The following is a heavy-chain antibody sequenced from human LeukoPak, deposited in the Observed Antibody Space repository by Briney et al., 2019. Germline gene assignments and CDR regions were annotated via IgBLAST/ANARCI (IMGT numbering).Heavy chain of an antibody. D-gene: IGHD3-16*01. J-gene: IGHJ3*02. Sequence: SETLSLTCAVYGGSFSGYYWSWIRQPPGKGLEWIGEINHSGSTNYNPSLKSRVTISVDTSKNQFSLKLGSVTAADTAVYYCARPVGQSAFDIWGQGTMVTVSS. CDR2: INHSGST. CDR3: ARPVGQSAFDI. V-gene: IGHV4-34*01. CDR1: GGSFSGYY.